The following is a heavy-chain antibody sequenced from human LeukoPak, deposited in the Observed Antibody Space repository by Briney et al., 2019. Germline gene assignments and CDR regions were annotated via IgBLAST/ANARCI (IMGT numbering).Heavy chain of an antibody. CDR2: IYYSGST. CDR3: ARGARAGYNLEPFDY. CDR1: GGSMSSYY. J-gene: IGHJ4*02. Sequence: SETLSLTCTVSGGSMSSYYWNWIRQPPGKGLEWIGYIYYSGSTKYNPCLKSRVTISVDTSKNQFSLKLSSVTAADTAVYYCARGARAGYNLEPFDYWGQGTLVTVSS. D-gene: IGHD5-24*01. V-gene: IGHV4-59*08.